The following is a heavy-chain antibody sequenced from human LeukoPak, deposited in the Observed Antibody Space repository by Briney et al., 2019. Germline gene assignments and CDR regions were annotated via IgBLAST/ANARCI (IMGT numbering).Heavy chain of an antibody. V-gene: IGHV4-30-4*08. J-gene: IGHJ6*04. CDR3: ARENV. CDR1: GASISSSDYY. CDR2: IHSSGST. Sequence: SETLSLTCTVSGASISSSDYYRSWIRQPPGKGLEWIGYIHSSGSTYYNPSLKSRVTISLGTSENQFSLRLTSVTAADTAVYYCARENVWGKGATVTVSS.